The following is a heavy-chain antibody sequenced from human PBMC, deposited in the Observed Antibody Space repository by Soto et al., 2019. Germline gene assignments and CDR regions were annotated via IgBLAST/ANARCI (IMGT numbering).Heavy chain of an antibody. V-gene: IGHV3-23*01. Sequence: EVLLLESGGGLVQPGGSLRLSCAASGFAFSSYDINWVRQAPGKGLEWVSGISGGGGRTYYADSVKGPFTISKENSKNKVVLQIKKLGDEGLGGYFCTKGRKSGSYLGGYCWGQGTLVTVSS. CDR1: GFAFSSYD. D-gene: IGHD1-26*01. CDR2: ISGGGGRT. CDR3: TKGRKSGSYLGGYC. J-gene: IGHJ4*02.